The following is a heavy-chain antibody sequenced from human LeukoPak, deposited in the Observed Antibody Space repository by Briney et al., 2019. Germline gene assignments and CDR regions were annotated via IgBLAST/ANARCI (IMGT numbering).Heavy chain of an antibody. CDR2: IGGNGGGT. V-gene: IGHV3-64*01. CDR1: GFTFSSFE. Sequence: GGSLRLSCAASGFTFSSFEMNWVRQAPGKGLEYVSSIGGNGGGTYYANSVKGRFTISRDNSKNTLYLQMGSLRAEDTAVYYCAELGITMIGGVWGKGTTVTISS. CDR3: AELGITMIGGV. J-gene: IGHJ6*04. D-gene: IGHD3-10*02.